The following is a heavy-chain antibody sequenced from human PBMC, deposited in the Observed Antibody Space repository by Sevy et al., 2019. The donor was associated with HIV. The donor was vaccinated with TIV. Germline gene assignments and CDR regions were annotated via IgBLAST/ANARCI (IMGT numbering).Heavy chain of an antibody. CDR3: AREGWGGAARPNYFDY. J-gene: IGHJ4*02. CDR2: ISSSSSYI. CDR1: GFTFSDYS. V-gene: IGHV3-21*01. D-gene: IGHD6-6*01. Sequence: GGSLKLSCAASGFTFSDYSKNWVRKAPGKGLEWVSIISSSSSYIYYADSMKGRFTISRDNAKNSLYLQMNSLRVEDTAVYYCAREGWGGAARPNYFDYWGQGTLVTVSS.